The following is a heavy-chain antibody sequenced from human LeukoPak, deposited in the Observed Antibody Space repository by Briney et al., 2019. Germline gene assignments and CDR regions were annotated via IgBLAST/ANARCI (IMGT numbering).Heavy chain of an antibody. CDR1: GGTFSSYA. CDR3: ARDGHIAAALDY. Sequence: SVKVSCKASGGTFSSYAISWVRQAPGQGLEWMGRIIPILGIANYAQKLQGRVTMTTDTSTSTAYMELRSLRSDDTAVYYCARDGHIAAALDYWGQGTLVTVSS. V-gene: IGHV1-69*04. D-gene: IGHD6-13*01. J-gene: IGHJ4*02. CDR2: IIPILGIA.